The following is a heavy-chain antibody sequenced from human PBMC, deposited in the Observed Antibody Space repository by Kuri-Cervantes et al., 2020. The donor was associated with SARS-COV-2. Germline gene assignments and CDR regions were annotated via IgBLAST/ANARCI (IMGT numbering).Heavy chain of an antibody. Sequence: GSLRLSCAVSGFTFSSYDMHWVRQAPGKGLEWIGEINHSGSTNYNPSLKSRVTISVDTSKNQFSLKLSSVTAADTAVYYCARAYGLLRYIYYMDVWGEGTTVTVSS. CDR2: INHSGST. CDR1: GFTFSSYD. V-gene: IGHV4-34*01. CDR3: ARAYGLLRYIYYMDV. J-gene: IGHJ6*03. D-gene: IGHD3-9*01.